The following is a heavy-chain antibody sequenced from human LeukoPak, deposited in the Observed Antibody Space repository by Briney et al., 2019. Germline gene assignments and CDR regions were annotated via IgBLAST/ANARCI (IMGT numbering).Heavy chain of an antibody. D-gene: IGHD3-10*01. V-gene: IGHV1-69*05. CDR3: ARDRGSGSYGCDY. CDR2: IIPIFGTA. CDR1: GGTFSSYA. J-gene: IGHJ4*02. Sequence: ASVKVSCKASGGTFSSYAISWVRQAPGQGLEWMGGIIPIFGTANYAQKFQGRVTITTDESTSTAYMELSSLRSEDTAVYYCARDRGSGSYGCDYWGQGTLVTVSS.